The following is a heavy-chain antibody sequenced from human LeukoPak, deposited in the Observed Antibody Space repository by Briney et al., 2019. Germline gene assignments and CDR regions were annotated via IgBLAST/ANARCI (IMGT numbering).Heavy chain of an antibody. CDR3: AKDRRGGGDCYDY. CDR1: GFTFSSYA. Sequence: GGSLRLSCAASGFTFSSYAMSWVRQAPGKGLEWVSAISGSGGSTYYADSVRGRFTISRDNSKNTLYLQMNSLRAEDTAVYYCAKDRRGGGDCYDYWGQGTLVTVSS. CDR2: ISGSGGST. J-gene: IGHJ4*02. D-gene: IGHD2-21*01. V-gene: IGHV3-23*01.